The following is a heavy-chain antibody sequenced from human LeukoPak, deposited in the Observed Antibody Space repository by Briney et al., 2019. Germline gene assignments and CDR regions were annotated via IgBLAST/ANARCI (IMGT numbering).Heavy chain of an antibody. CDR3: ARDTRYSSGLNWFDP. D-gene: IGHD6-19*01. V-gene: IGHV4-61*02. J-gene: IGHJ5*02. Sequence: SETLSLTCTVSGGSISSGGYYWSWIRQPAGKGLEWIGRIYHSGSTNDNPSLKSRVTMSVDTSKNQFSLRLSSVTAADTAVYYCARDTRYSSGLNWFDPWGQGTLVTVSS. CDR2: IYHSGST. CDR1: GGSISSGGYY.